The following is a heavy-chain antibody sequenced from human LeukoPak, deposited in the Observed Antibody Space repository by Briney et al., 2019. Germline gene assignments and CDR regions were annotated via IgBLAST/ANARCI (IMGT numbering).Heavy chain of an antibody. J-gene: IGHJ4*02. V-gene: IGHV3-30*18. CDR2: ISYDGSNK. CDR3: AKDSYDRSGYYYYYFAY. D-gene: IGHD3-22*01. CDR1: GFTFSSSG. Sequence: GGSLRLSCAASGFTFSSSGMHWVRQAPGKGLEWVAVISYDGSNKYYADSVKGRFTISRDNSKNTLYLQMNSLRAGDTAVYYCAKDSYDRSGYYYYYFAYWGQGTQVTVSS.